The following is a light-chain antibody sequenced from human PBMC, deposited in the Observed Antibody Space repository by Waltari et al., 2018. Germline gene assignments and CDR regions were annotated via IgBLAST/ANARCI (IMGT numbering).Light chain of an antibody. CDR2: EVS. Sequence: QSALTQPPSASGSPGQSVTISCTGTSSDLGGYDFVSWYQHHPGKAPKLMIYEVSKRPSGVPDRFSGSKSGNMASLTVSGLQAEDEADYYCSSYVGSNNPVFGGGTKLTVL. J-gene: IGLJ2*01. V-gene: IGLV2-8*01. CDR1: SSDLGGYDF. CDR3: SSYVGSNNPV.